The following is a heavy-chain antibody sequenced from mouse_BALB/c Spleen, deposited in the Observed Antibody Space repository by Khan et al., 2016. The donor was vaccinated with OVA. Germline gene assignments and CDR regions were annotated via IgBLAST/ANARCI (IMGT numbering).Heavy chain of an antibody. D-gene: IGHD2-1*01. CDR3: TRSPLYYGNANRAWFAY. CDR1: GYTFTNFY. CDR2: INPTNGGT. J-gene: IGHJ3*01. V-gene: IGHV1S81*02. Sequence: QVQLQQPGAELVKPGASVKLSCKASGYTFTNFYMYWVRQRPGQGLEWIGQINPTNGGTTFNAKFKTKATLTVDKSSSTAYLQLSRLTSEDYAVFYGTRSPLYYGNANRAWFAYWGQGTLVTVAA.